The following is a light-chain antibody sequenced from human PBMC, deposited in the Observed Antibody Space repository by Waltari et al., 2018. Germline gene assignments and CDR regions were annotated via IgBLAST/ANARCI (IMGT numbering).Light chain of an antibody. CDR3: QSYDGRLSGSV. Sequence: PPSVSXXXGXXXTIXXXXXXXXXXAXXDVXRYQQLPGTSPKLLIYGNSNRPSGVPDRFSGSKSGTSASLAISGLQAEDEADYYCQSYDGRLSGSVFGTGTKVTVL. CDR1: XXXXXAXXD. J-gene: IGLJ1*01. CDR2: GNS. V-gene: IGLV1-40*01.